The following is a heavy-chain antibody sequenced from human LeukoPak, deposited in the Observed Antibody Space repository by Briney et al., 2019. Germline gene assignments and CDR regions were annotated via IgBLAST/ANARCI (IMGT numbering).Heavy chain of an antibody. CDR2: IYYSGST. CDR1: GGSISSGDYY. V-gene: IGHV4-30-4*08. Sequence: PSETLSLTCTVSGGSISSGDYYWSWIRQPPGKGLEWIGYIYYSGSTYYNPSLKSRVTISVDTSKNQFSLKLSSVTAADTAVYYCARAGRLQYIDYWGQGTLVTVSS. CDR3: ARAGRLQYIDY. J-gene: IGHJ4*02. D-gene: IGHD5-24*01.